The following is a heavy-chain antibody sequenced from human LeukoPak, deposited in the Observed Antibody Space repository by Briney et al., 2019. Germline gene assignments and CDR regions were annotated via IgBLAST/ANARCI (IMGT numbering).Heavy chain of an antibody. D-gene: IGHD2-2*01. V-gene: IGHV4-59*12. J-gene: IGHJ5*02. CDR1: GGSISSYY. CDR2: IYYSGST. Sequence: SETLSLTCTVSGGSISSYYWSWIRQPPGKGLEWIGYIYYSGSTNYNPSLKSRVTISVDKSKNQFSLKLSSVTAADTAVYYCAAVPAGVSGWFDPWGQGTLVTVSS. CDR3: AAVPAGVSGWFDP.